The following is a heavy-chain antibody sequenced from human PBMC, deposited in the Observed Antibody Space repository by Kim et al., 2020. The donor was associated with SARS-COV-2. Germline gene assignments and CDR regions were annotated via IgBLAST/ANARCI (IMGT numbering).Heavy chain of an antibody. V-gene: IGHV4-59*08. CDR1: GGSISFYY. J-gene: IGHJ6*02. CDR2: MSFTGTA. Sequence: SETLSLTCSVSGGSISFYYWSWIRQPPGKGLEWIGYMSFTGTASYSPSLKGRVTMSVDTSHNHFSLSLSSLTAADTAVYYCARHLGGQYPYGLDVWGQGTTVTVSS. D-gene: IGHD3-16*01. CDR3: ARHLGGQYPYGLDV.